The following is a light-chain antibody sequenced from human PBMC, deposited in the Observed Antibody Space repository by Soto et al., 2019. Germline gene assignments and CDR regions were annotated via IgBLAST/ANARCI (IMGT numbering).Light chain of an antibody. CDR1: SSNIGSNY. CDR3: GTWDSSLSAYV. V-gene: IGLV1-51*01. J-gene: IGLJ1*01. CDR2: DNN. Sequence: QSVLTQPPSVSAAPGQKVTISCSGSSSNIGSNYVSWYQQLPGTAPKLLIYDNNKRPSGIPDRFSGSKSGTSATLAITGLQTGDEADYYCGTWDSSLSAYVFGTGTKLTVL.